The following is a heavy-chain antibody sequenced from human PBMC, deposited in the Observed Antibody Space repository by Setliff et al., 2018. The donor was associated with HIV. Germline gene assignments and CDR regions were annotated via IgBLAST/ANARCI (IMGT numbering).Heavy chain of an antibody. Sequence: SETLSLTCSVSGGSITSHYWTWIRQPPGKGLEWIGVISYSGSPHYNPSLKSRVPIGMDTSKNQVSLTLSSVTAADTAVYYCARGPEYGDYWGQGTLVTVSS. CDR1: GGSITSHY. V-gene: IGHV4-59*11. CDR3: ARGPEYGDY. D-gene: IGHD6-6*01. CDR2: ISYSGSP. J-gene: IGHJ4*02.